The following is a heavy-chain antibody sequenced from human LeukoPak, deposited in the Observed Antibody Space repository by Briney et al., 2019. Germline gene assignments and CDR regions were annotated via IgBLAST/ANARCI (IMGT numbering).Heavy chain of an antibody. Sequence: GGSLRLSCAASGFTFSSYDMHWVRQATGKGLEWVSAIGTAGDTYYPGSVKGRFTISRENAKNSLYLQMNSLRAGDTAVYYCARGISGYCSGGSCYSDYYYMDVWGKGTTVTISS. D-gene: IGHD2-15*01. CDR3: ARGISGYCSGGSCYSDYYYMDV. CDR1: GFTFSSYD. CDR2: IGTAGDT. V-gene: IGHV3-13*01. J-gene: IGHJ6*03.